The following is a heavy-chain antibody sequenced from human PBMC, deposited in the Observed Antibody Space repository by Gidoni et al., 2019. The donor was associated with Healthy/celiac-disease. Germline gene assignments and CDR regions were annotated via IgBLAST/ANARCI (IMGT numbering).Heavy chain of an antibody. V-gene: IGHV3-30*18. CDR1: GFTFSSYG. D-gene: IGHD7-27*01. J-gene: IGHJ2*01. CDR2: ISYDGSNK. Sequence: QVQLVESGGGVVQPGRSLRLSCAASGFTFSSYGMHWVRQAPGKGLEWVAVISYDGSNKYYADSVKGRFTISRDNSKNTLYLQMNSLRAEDTAVYYCAKPLGRANWYFDLWGRGTLVTVSS. CDR3: AKPLGRANWYFDL.